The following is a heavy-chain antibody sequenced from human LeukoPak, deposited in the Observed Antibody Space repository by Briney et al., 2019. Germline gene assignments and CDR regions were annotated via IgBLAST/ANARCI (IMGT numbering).Heavy chain of an antibody. D-gene: IGHD5-12*01. V-gene: IGHV4-39*07. CDR2: IYYSGST. Sequence: PSETLSLTCTVSGGSISSSSYYWGWIRQPPGKGLEWIGSIYYSGSTYYNPSLKSRVTISVDTSKNQFSLKLSSVTAADTAVYYCASCRWRYSGYVIDYWGQGTLVTVSS. CDR3: ASCRWRYSGYVIDY. J-gene: IGHJ4*02. CDR1: GGSISSSSYY.